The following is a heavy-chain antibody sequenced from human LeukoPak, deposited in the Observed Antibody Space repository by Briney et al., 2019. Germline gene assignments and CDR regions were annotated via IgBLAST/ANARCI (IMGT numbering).Heavy chain of an antibody. CDR3: ARDQVGGDTAMVDIFDY. D-gene: IGHD5-18*01. Sequence: ASVKVSCKASGYTFTSYYMHWVRQAPGQGLEWMGIINPSGGSTSYAQKFQGRVTMTRDTSTSTVYMELSSLRSEDTAVYYCARDQVGGDTAMVDIFDYWGQATLVTVSS. J-gene: IGHJ4*02. CDR1: GYTFTSYY. V-gene: IGHV1-46*01. CDR2: INPSGGST.